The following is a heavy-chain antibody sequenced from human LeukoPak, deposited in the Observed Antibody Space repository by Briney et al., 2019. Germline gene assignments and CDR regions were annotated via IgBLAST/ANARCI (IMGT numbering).Heavy chain of an antibody. V-gene: IGHV3-74*03. D-gene: IGHD5-12*01. CDR1: GFTFSSYW. CDR2: INSDGISI. CDR3: AREGRVSGYDFDC. J-gene: IGHJ4*02. Sequence: GGSLRLSCAASGFTFSSYWMHWVRQAPGKGLVWVSRINSDGISITYADSVNGRFTISRDNANDMLYLQMSSLRVEDTALYYCAREGRVSGYDFDCWGQGTLVTVSS.